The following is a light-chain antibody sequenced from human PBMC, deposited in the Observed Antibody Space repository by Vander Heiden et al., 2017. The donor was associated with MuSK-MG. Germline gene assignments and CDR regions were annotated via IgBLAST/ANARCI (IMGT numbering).Light chain of an antibody. CDR3: QVWDSSSDHYV. CDR1: NIGSKR. Sequence: SYVLTQPPSVSVAPGKTARITCGGNNIGSKRVHWYQKKPGQAPVLVIYYDSDRPSGIPERFSGSNSGNTATLTISRVEAGDEADYYCQVWDSSSDHYVFGTGTKVTVL. CDR2: YDS. V-gene: IGLV3-21*04. J-gene: IGLJ1*01.